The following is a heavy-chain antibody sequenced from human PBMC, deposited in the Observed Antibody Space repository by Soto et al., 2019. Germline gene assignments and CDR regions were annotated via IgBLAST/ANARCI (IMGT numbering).Heavy chain of an antibody. CDR3: ARETEGIAGDY. D-gene: IGHD6-13*01. J-gene: IGHJ4*02. V-gene: IGHV3-33*01. CDR2: IWYDGSNK. Sequence: QVQLVESGGGVVQPGRSLRLSCAASGFTFSSYGMHWVRKAPGKGLEWVAVIWYDGSNKYYADSVKGRFTISRDNSKNTLYLQMNSLRAEDTAVYYCARETEGIAGDYWGQGTLVTVSS. CDR1: GFTFSSYG.